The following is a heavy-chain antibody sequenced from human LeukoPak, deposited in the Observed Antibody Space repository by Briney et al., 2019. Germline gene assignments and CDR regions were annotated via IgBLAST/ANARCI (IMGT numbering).Heavy chain of an antibody. D-gene: IGHD3-22*01. CDR1: GYTFTSYT. V-gene: IGHV1-46*03. CDR3: ARRDYYDSSHY. CDR2: INPSVGST. Sequence: ASLKVSCEASGYTFTSYTMHWVRHAPGQGLEWMGKINPSVGSTTYAQTFQGRVTMTRDTSTSTVYMELSSLRSEDTAVYYCARRDYYDSSHYWGQGTLVTVSS. J-gene: IGHJ4*02.